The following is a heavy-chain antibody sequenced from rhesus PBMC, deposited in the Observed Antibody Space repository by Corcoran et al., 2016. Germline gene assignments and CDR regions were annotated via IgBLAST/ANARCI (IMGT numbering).Heavy chain of an antibody. V-gene: IGHV4-73*01. CDR1: GGSITGYY. D-gene: IGHD3-16*01. Sequence: QVKLQQWGEGLVKHSETLSLTCAVYGGSITGYYWSWIRQPPGKGLECIGNIDGNTATTNYNSSLKNRVTISKDSSKNQFSLKLSSVTAADAAVYYCARINTVFEVIATSFDYWGHGVLVIVSS. CDR3: ARINTVFEVIATSFDY. J-gene: IGHJ4*01. CDR2: IDGNTATT.